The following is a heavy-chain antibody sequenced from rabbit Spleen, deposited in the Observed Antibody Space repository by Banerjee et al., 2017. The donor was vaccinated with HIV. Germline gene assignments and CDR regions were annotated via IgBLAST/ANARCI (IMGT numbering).Heavy chain of an antibody. J-gene: IGHJ4*01. Sequence: QDQLVESGGGLVQPGGSLKLSCKASGFDFSNYGVSCVRQAPGKGLEWIGYIDPLFDNTYYANWVNGRFSISRENTHNTLYLQLSSLTAADTATYFCVRDQAGYAGYGPYYFYLWGPGTLVTVS. CDR3: VRDQAGYAGYGPYYFYL. CDR1: GFDFSNYG. V-gene: IGHV1S47*01. CDR2: IDPLFDNT. D-gene: IGHD7-1*01.